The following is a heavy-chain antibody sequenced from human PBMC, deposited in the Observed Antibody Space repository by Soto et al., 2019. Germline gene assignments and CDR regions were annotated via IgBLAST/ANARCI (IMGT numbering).Heavy chain of an antibody. CDR1: GGSIGISSYY. V-gene: IGHV4-39*01. Sequence: NPSETLSLTCTVSGGSIGISSYYWGWIRQPPGKGLEWIGSIYYSGSTYYNPSLKSRVTISVDTSKNQFSLKLSSVTAADTAVYYCARLMGPLREYSGYGIDYWGQGTLVTVSS. CDR3: ARLMGPLREYSGYGIDY. J-gene: IGHJ4*02. CDR2: IYYSGST. D-gene: IGHD5-12*01.